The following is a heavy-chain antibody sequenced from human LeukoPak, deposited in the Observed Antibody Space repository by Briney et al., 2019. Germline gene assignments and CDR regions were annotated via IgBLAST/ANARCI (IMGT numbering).Heavy chain of an antibody. CDR3: ARVIRGYSYGLTSIRP. Sequence: SETLSLTCAVYGGSFSGYYWSWIRQPPGKGLEWIGEINHSGSTNYNPSLKSRVTISVDTSKNQFSLKLSSVTAADTAVYYCARVIRGYSYGLTSIRPWGQGTLVTVSS. V-gene: IGHV4-34*01. CDR1: GGSFSGYY. CDR2: INHSGST. D-gene: IGHD5-18*01. J-gene: IGHJ5*02.